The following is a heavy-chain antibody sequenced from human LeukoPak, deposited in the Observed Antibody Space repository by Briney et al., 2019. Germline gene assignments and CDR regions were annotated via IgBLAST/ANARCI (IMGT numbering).Heavy chain of an antibody. CDR2: INHSGST. D-gene: IGHD5-18*01. CDR1: GGSFSGYY. J-gene: IGHJ4*02. Sequence: SETLSLTCAVYGGSFSGYYWSWIRQPPGKGLEWIGEINHSGSTNYNPSLKGRVTMSVDTSKNQFSLKLSSVTAADTAVYYCARLRIHAIWGQGTLVTVSS. V-gene: IGHV4-34*01. CDR3: ARLRIHAI.